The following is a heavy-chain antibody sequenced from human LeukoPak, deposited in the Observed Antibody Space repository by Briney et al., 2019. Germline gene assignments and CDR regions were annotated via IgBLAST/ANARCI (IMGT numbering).Heavy chain of an antibody. Sequence: SQTLSLTCTVSGGSISSGDYYWSWIRQPPGKGLEWIGYIYYIGSTYYNPSLKSRVTISVDTSKNQFSLQLNSVTPEDTAVYYCTRDEQWLVYFDCWGQGTLVTVSS. V-gene: IGHV4-30-4*01. CDR3: TRDEQWLVYFDC. CDR1: GGSISSGDYY. D-gene: IGHD6-19*01. J-gene: IGHJ4*02. CDR2: IYYIGST.